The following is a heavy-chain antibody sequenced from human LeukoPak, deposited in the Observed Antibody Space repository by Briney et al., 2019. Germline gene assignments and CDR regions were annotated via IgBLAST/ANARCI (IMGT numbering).Heavy chain of an antibody. CDR1: GYTFTIYG. J-gene: IGHJ4*02. CDR2: ISAYNGNT. D-gene: IGHD1-1*01. V-gene: IGHV1-18*01. Sequence: GASVKVSCKASGYTFTIYGISWVRQAPGQGLEWMGWISAYNGNTNYAQKLQGRVTMTTDTSTSTAYMELRSLRSDDTAVYYCARAQVTTGTTQGHFDYWGQGTLVTVSS. CDR3: ARAQVTTGTTQGHFDY.